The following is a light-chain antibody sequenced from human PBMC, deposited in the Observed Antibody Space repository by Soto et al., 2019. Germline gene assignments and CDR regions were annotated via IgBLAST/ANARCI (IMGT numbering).Light chain of an antibody. CDR2: EGS. J-gene: IGLJ1*01. Sequence: QSVLTQPASVSGSPGQSITISCTGTSSDVGGYNYVSWYQQHPGKAPKLMIYEGSKRPSGVSNRFSGSKSGNTASLTISGLQAADEADYYCCSYAGSSTYVFGTGTKVTVL. V-gene: IGLV2-23*01. CDR3: CSYAGSSTYV. CDR1: SSDVGGYNY.